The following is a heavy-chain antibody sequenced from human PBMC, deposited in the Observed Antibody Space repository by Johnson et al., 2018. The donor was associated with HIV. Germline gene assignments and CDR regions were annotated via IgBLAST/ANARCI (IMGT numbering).Heavy chain of an antibody. V-gene: IGHV3-30*18. J-gene: IGHJ3*02. Sequence: VQLVESGGGVVQPGRSLRLSCAASGFTFSSYGMHWVRQAPGKGLEWVAVISYDGSNKYYADSMKGRFTISRDNSKNTLYLQMNSLRAEDTAVYYCAKWRYSSGWFSASDAFDIWGQGTMVTVSS. CDR3: AKWRYSSGWFSASDAFDI. CDR2: ISYDGSNK. D-gene: IGHD6-19*01. CDR1: GFTFSSYG.